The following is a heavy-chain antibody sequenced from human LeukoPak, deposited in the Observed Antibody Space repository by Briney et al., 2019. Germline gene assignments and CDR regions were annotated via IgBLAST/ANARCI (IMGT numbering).Heavy chain of an antibody. CDR3: AKPGTGSNYYMDV. CDR1: GLLFSSYG. CDR2: IRYDGRNT. Sequence: PGGSLRLFCAACGLLFSSYGMFCVRQAPGKGLEWLAYIRYDGRNTKYADSVKGRFTISRDNSKNTLDLQMNSLRAEDTAVYYCAKPGTGSNYYMDVWGKGTTVTVSS. D-gene: IGHD1-1*01. V-gene: IGHV3-30*02. J-gene: IGHJ6*03.